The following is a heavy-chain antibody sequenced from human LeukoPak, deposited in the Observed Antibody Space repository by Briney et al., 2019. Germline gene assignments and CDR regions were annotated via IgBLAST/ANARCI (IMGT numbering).Heavy chain of an antibody. CDR3: ARDGVLRFLEWLFSGMDV. J-gene: IGHJ6*02. Sequence: ASVKVSCKASGYTFTSYGISWVRQTPGQGLEWMGWISACNGNTNYAQKLQGRVTMTTDTSTSTAYMELRSLRSDDTAVYYCARDGVLRFLEWLFSGMDVWGQGTTVTVSS. D-gene: IGHD3-3*01. CDR1: GYTFTSYG. CDR2: ISACNGNT. V-gene: IGHV1-18*01.